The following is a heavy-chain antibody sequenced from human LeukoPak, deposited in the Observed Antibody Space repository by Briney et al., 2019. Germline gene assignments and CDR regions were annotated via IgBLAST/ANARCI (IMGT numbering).Heavy chain of an antibody. CDR1: GCTFSSYA. D-gene: IGHD6-25*01. CDR3: AKEAPRPRPFVY. J-gene: IGHJ4*02. V-gene: IGHV3-23*01. CDR2: ISASANNA. Sequence: PGGSLRLSCAASGCTFSSYAMAWVRQAPGKGLEWVSAISASANNAYYPDSMRGRFTISRDNSKNTLFLQINSLRAEDTAVYYCAKEAPRPRPFVYWGQGALVTVSS.